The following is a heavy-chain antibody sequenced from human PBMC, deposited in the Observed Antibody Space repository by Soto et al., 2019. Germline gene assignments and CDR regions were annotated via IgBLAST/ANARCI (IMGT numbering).Heavy chain of an antibody. J-gene: IGHJ4*02. Sequence: GASVKVSCKASGGTFSSYAISWVRQAPGQGLEWMGGIIPIFGTANYAQKFQGRVTITADESTSTAYMELSSLRSEDTAVYYCARGNPRIAVAVYYFDYWGQGTLVTVSS. CDR3: ARGNPRIAVAVYYFDY. V-gene: IGHV1-69*13. CDR1: GGTFSSYA. D-gene: IGHD6-19*01. CDR2: IIPIFGTA.